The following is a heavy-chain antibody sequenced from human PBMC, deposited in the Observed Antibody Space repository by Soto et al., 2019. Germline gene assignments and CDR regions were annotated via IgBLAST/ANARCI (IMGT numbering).Heavy chain of an antibody. CDR1: GGSISSSSYY. D-gene: IGHD4-17*01. CDR2: IYYSGST. CDR3: ARETYGDDVGYFHP. V-gene: IGHV4-39*02. Sequence: PSETLSLTCTVSGGSISSSSYYWGWIRQPPGKGLEWIGSIYYSGSTYYNPSLKSRATISVDTSKNQFSLKLSSVTAADTAVYYCARETYGDDVGYFHPWGQGTLVTVSS. J-gene: IGHJ5*02.